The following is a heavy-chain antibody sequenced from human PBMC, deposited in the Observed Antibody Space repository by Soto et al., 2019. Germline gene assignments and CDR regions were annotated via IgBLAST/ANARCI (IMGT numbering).Heavy chain of an antibody. J-gene: IGHJ4*02. D-gene: IGHD1-26*01. Sequence: QVQLVQSGAEVKEPGSSVKVSCQTSGGTFSTYSMSWVRQAPGQGLEWMGRIIPIVDKANYAQRFQGRVTITADKSTSTVYMELSSLRSEDSAVYYCAGAEWELGEAAYWGQGTLVSVSS. CDR2: IIPIVDKA. CDR3: AGAEWELGEAAY. V-gene: IGHV1-69*08. CDR1: GGTFSTYS.